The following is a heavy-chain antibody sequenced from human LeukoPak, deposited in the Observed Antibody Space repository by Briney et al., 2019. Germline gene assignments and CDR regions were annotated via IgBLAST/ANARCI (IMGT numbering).Heavy chain of an antibody. CDR1: GFTFSDYY. Sequence: GGPLRLSCAASGFTFSDYYMSWIRQAPGKGLEWVSCITSSSSYTNYADSVKGRFTISRDNAKNPLYLQMNSLRAEDTAVYYCASRYYDSSGYPHDAFDIWGQGTMVTVSS. J-gene: IGHJ3*02. CDR3: ASRYYDSSGYPHDAFDI. CDR2: ITSSSSYT. D-gene: IGHD3-22*01. V-gene: IGHV3-11*03.